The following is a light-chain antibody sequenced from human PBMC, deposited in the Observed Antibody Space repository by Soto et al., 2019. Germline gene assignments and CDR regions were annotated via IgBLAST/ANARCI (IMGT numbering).Light chain of an antibody. CDR3: TSTSTKYFVIL. CDR1: SSDIDHADR. CDR2: EVN. V-gene: IGLV2-18*02. J-gene: IGLJ2*01. Sequence: QSALTQPPSVSGSPGQSVTISCTGTSSDIDHADRVSWYQQSPGTAPKLMIYEVNNRPSGVPDRFSGSKSGNTASLTISGLQPEDEADYYCTSTSTKYFVILFGGGTKLTVL.